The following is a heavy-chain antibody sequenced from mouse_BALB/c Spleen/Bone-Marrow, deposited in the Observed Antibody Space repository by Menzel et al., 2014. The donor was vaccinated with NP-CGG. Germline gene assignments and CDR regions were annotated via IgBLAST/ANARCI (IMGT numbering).Heavy chain of an antibody. J-gene: IGHJ4*01. Sequence: QVQLQQAGPGLVQSSQSLSITCTVSGFSLTSYGVHWVRQSPGKGLEWLGVIWRGGSTDYNVAFMSRLSITRDNSKSQDFFKMNSLQADDTAIYYCAKIGTKTGAMEYWAQGTSVAVSS. CDR1: GFSLTSYG. CDR2: IWRGGST. D-gene: IGHD2-14*01. V-gene: IGHV2-5*01. CDR3: AKIGTKTGAMEY.